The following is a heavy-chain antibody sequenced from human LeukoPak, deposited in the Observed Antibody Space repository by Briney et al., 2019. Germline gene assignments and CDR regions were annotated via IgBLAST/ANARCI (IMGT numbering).Heavy chain of an antibody. CDR2: ISGSGGST. D-gene: IGHD5-12*01. J-gene: IGHJ4*02. CDR1: GFTFSSYA. V-gene: IGHV3-23*01. CDR3: ANSGSGYYFDY. Sequence: GGSPRLSCAASGFTFSSYAMSWVRQAPGKGLEWVSAISGSGGSTYYADSVKGRFTVSRDNSKNTLYLQMNSLRAEDTAVYYCANSGSGYYFDYWGQGTLVTVSS.